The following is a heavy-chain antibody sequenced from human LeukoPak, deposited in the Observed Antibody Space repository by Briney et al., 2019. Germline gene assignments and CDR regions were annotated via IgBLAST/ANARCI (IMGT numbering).Heavy chain of an antibody. J-gene: IGHJ4*02. CDR1: GFTFSDYD. Sequence: QAGGSLRLSCAASGFTFSDYDMQWVRQATGKGLEWVSAIGTAGDTYYTGSVKGRFTISRENAKNSLYLQMNSLRAGDTAVYYCARVAKERVGGVYYFDYWGQGTLVTVSS. D-gene: IGHD3-3*01. CDR2: IGTAGDT. V-gene: IGHV3-13*01. CDR3: ARVAKERVGGVYYFDY.